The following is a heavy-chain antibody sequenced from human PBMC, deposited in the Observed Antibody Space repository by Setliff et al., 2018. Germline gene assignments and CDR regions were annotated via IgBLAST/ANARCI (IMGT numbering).Heavy chain of an antibody. CDR3: ARDQSRGGSYSLYYFDY. D-gene: IGHD1-26*01. CDR2: INAGNGNT. V-gene: IGHV1-3*01. J-gene: IGHJ4*02. CDR1: GGTFSSYA. Sequence: RASVKVSCKASGGTFSSYAISWVRQAPGQGLEWMGWINAGNGNTKYSQKFQGRVTITRDTSASTAYMELSSLRSEDTAVYYCARDQSRGGSYSLYYFDYWGQGTLVTVSS.